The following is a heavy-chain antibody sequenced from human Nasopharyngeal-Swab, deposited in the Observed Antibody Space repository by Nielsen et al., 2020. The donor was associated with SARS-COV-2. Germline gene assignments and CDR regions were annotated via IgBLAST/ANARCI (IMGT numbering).Heavy chain of an antibody. Sequence: GESLKISRSASGFTFSSYAMHWVRQAPGKGLEYVSAISSNGGSTYYADSVKGRFTISRDNSKNTLYLQMSSLRAEDTAVYYCGAYYYGSGTDFDYWGQGTLVTVSS. CDR3: GAYYYGSGTDFDY. D-gene: IGHD3-10*01. V-gene: IGHV3-64D*06. CDR1: GFTFSSYA. J-gene: IGHJ4*02. CDR2: ISSNGGST.